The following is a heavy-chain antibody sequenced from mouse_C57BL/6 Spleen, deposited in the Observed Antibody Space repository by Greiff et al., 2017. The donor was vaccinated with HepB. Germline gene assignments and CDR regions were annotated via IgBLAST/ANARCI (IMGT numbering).Heavy chain of an antibody. J-gene: IGHJ4*01. CDR1: GYSITSGYY. CDR3: ARGGLRYAMDY. V-gene: IGHV3-6*01. CDR2: ISYDGSN. D-gene: IGHD2-2*01. Sequence: EVQLVESGPGLVKPSQSLSLTCSVTGYSITSGYYWNWNRQFPGNKLEWMGYISYDGSNNYNPSLKNRISITRDTSKNQFFLKLNSVTTEDTATYYCARGGLRYAMDYWGQGTSVTVSS.